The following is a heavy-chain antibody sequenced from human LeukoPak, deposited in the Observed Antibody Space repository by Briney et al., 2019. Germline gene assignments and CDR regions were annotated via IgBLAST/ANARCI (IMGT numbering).Heavy chain of an antibody. Sequence: PGGSLRLSCAASGFTFSSSGMHWVRQAPGKGLEWVSYLCSSGSTIYYADSVKGRFTISRDNAKNSLYLQMNSLRAEDTAVYYCAREEGERGGDAGVFDYWGQGTLVTVSS. D-gene: IGHD1-26*01. CDR3: AREEGERGGDAGVFDY. CDR2: LCSSGSTI. J-gene: IGHJ4*02. CDR1: GFTFSSSG. V-gene: IGHV3-48*04.